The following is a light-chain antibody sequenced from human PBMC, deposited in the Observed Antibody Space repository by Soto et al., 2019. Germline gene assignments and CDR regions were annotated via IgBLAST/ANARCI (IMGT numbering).Light chain of an antibody. CDR2: LNN. CDR3: AAWDDSLSGPV. CDR1: SSNIGSNS. J-gene: IGLJ2*01. V-gene: IGLV1-47*02. Sequence: QAVVTQPPSASGTPGQRVTISCSGSSSNIGSNSVFWYQQLPGTAPKLLIFLNNERPSGVPDRFSASKSGTSASLAISGLRSEDEADYYCAAWDDSLSGPVFGGGTKVTVL.